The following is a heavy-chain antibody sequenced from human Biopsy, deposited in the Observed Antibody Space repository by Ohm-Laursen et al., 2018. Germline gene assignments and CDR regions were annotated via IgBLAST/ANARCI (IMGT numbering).Heavy chain of an antibody. J-gene: IGHJ6*02. Sequence: SQTLSLTCVVYGGSFNGYFWSWIRQPPGKGLEWIGDITQSGSTNYSPSLKSRVTISADTAKKQFSLSLRSVTAADTAVYYCARVPLPGIGAAYQGRFLYGMDVWGQGTTVSVSS. CDR1: GGSFNGYF. D-gene: IGHD6-13*01. CDR3: ARVPLPGIGAAYQGRFLYGMDV. CDR2: ITQSGST. V-gene: IGHV4-34*01.